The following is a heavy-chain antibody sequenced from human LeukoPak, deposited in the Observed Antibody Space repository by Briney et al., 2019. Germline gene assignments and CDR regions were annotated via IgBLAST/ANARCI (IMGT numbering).Heavy chain of an antibody. CDR3: AKDRWRDGSSSFDN. J-gene: IGHJ4*02. CDR2: ISTYNGET. Sequence: ASVKVSFKASGYTFTSNSINWVRQAPGQGLEWMGWISTYNGETIYAQKVQGRVTMTTDTSTSTAYMELRSLRSDDTAVYYCAKDRWRDGSSSFDNWGQGTLVTVSS. D-gene: IGHD6-6*01. V-gene: IGHV1-18*01. CDR1: GYTFTSNS.